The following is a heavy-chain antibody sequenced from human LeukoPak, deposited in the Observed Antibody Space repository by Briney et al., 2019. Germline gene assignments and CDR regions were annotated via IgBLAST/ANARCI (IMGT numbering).Heavy chain of an antibody. V-gene: IGHV3-23*01. CDR1: GFTFSSYA. J-gene: IGHJ4*02. D-gene: IGHD4-17*01. CDR2: ISGSGGST. CDR3: AKEPCGLRCFFDY. Sequence: GGSLRLSCAASGFTFSSYAMSWVRQAPGKGLEWVSAISGSGGSTYYADSVKGRITISRDNSKNTLYLQMNSLRAEDTAVYDCAKEPCGLRCFFDYWGQGTLVTVSS.